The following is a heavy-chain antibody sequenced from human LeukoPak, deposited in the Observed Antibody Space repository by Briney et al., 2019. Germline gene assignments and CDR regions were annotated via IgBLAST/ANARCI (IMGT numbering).Heavy chain of an antibody. CDR2: ISPSGGST. J-gene: IGHJ6*03. Sequence: PLASVKVSCKAFGYTFTSNYMHWVRQAPGQGPEWMGVISPSGGSTTYAQTFQRRVTLTRDMSTSTDYLELSSLRSEDTAVYYCARDVRYFDWLYRYYYYYMDVWGKGTTVTVSS. CDR1: GYTFTSNY. V-gene: IGHV1-46*01. D-gene: IGHD3-9*01. CDR3: ARDVRYFDWLYRYYYYYMDV.